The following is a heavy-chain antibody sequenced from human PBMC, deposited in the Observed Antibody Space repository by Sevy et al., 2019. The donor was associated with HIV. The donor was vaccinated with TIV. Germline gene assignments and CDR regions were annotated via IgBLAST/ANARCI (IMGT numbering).Heavy chain of an antibody. V-gene: IGHV4-4*07. J-gene: IGHJ4*02. Sequence: SETLSLTCSVSGDSISSYYWSWIRQPAGKGLEWIGRIYDSASATYEPSLKSRVTMSLDTSKNQFSLKLNSVTAADTAVYYCARDRVTIFGVSIDDYFDYWGQGTLVTVSS. CDR2: IYDSASA. CDR1: GDSISSYY. D-gene: IGHD3-3*01. CDR3: ARDRVTIFGVSIDDYFDY.